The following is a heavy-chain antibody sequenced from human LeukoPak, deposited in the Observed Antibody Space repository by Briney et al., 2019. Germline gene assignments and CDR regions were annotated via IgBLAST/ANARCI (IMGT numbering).Heavy chain of an antibody. V-gene: IGHV1-18*01. Sequence: ASVKVSCKASGYTFTSYGISWVRQAPGQGLEWMGWISAYNGNTNYAQKLQGRVTMTTDTSTSTAYMELRSLRSDDTAVYYCARDWGRSGYYLPFDYWGQGTVVTVSS. CDR1: GYTFTSYG. J-gene: IGHJ4*02. CDR2: ISAYNGNT. CDR3: ARDWGRSGYYLPFDY. D-gene: IGHD3-22*01.